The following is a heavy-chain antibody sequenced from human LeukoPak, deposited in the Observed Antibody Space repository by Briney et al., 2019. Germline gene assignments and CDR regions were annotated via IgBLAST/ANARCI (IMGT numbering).Heavy chain of an antibody. D-gene: IGHD6-19*01. CDR3: ARDKRGGGSGWQLDY. CDR2: NIPIFDTA. CDR1: GGTFSSYA. Sequence: SVKVSCKASGGTFSSYAISWVRQAPGQGLEWMGENIPIFDTATYAQKFQGRVTITADESTSTAYMELSSLRSEDTAVYYCARDKRGGGSGWQLDYWGQGTLVTVSS. J-gene: IGHJ4*02. V-gene: IGHV1-69*13.